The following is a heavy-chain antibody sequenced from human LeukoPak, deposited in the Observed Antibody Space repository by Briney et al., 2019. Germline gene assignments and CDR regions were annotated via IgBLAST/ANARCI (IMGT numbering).Heavy chain of an antibody. Sequence: GGSLRLSCAASGFTFSSYSMNWVRQAPGKGLEWVSSISSSSSYIYYADSVKGRFTISRDNSKNTLYLQMNSLRAEDTAVYYCARVGGYCSGGSCYPTVPGYYMDVWGKGTTVTISS. CDR3: ARVGGYCSGGSCYPTVPGYYMDV. CDR2: ISSSSSYI. V-gene: IGHV3-21*01. CDR1: GFTFSSYS. J-gene: IGHJ6*03. D-gene: IGHD2-15*01.